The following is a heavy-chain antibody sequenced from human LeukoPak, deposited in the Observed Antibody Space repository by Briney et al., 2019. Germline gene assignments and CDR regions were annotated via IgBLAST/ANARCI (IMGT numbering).Heavy chain of an antibody. D-gene: IGHD6-19*01. CDR2: ISGVDGKT. V-gene: IGHV3-23*01. CDR3: AKGGSGWSYLDY. CDR1: GFTFSIYA. J-gene: IGHJ4*02. Sequence: GGSLRLSCAASGFTFSIYARNWVRQAPGKGLEWVLGISGVDGKTYYADSVKGRFTISSDSSKNTLYLQMNSLRAEDTAVYYCAKGGSGWSYLDYWGQGALVTVSS.